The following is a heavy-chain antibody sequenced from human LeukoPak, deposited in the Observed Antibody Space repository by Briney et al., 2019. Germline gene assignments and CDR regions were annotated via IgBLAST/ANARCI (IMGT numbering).Heavy chain of an antibody. CDR1: GFTFTIYW. CDR2: IYPGVSDT. CDR3: ARPGGDGYNYVDY. Sequence: GESLKISCKTSGFTFTIYWIGWVRQMPGKGLEWMGIIYPGVSDTSYSPSFQYQVTLSADKSISTAYLEWSSVKASDTAMYYCARPGGDGYNYVDYWGQGTLVTVSS. V-gene: IGHV5-51*01. J-gene: IGHJ4*02. D-gene: IGHD5-24*01.